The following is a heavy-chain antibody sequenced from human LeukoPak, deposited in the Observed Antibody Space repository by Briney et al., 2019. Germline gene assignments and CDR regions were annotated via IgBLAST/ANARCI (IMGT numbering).Heavy chain of an antibody. CDR2: INSEGSTT. CDR3: APNWFDP. V-gene: IGHV3-74*01. J-gene: IGHJ5*02. CDR1: GVTFSNYW. Sequence: GGALRLSCAASGVTFSNYWMHWVRQGPGKGGGWVSRINSEGSTTTYADSVKGRFTISRDNPKNTLYLQMNSLRAEDTAVYYCAPNWFDPWGQGTLVTVSS.